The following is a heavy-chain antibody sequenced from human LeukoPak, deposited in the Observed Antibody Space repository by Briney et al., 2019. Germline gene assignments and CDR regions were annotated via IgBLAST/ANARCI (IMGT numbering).Heavy chain of an antibody. CDR3: AKRGYSSDWYIDY. D-gene: IGHD6-19*01. CDR2: ISSSSSYI. V-gene: IGHV3-21*01. CDR1: GFTFSDYS. Sequence: GGSLRLSCAASGFTFSDYSMNWVRQAPGKGLQWVSSISSSSSYIYYADSVKGRFTISRDNAKNSLYLQMSSLRADDTAVYYCAKRGYSSDWYIDYWGRGTLVTVSS. J-gene: IGHJ4*02.